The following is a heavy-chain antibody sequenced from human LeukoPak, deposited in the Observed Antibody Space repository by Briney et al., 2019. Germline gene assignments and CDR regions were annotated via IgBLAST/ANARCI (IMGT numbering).Heavy chain of an antibody. CDR2: ISSSSSTI. V-gene: IGHV3-48*04. D-gene: IGHD2-15*01. CDR3: ASRGGEGY. CDR1: GFTFSSYS. Sequence: PGGSLRLSCAASGFTFSSYSMNWVRQAPGKGLEWVSYISSSSSTIYYTDSVKGRFTISRDNAKNSLYLQMNSLRAEDTAVYYCASRGGEGYWGQGTLVTVSS. J-gene: IGHJ4*02.